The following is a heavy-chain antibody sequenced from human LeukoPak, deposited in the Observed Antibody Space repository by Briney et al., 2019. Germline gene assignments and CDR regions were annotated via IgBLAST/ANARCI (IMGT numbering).Heavy chain of an antibody. J-gene: IGHJ3*02. CDR1: GGSISSYY. V-gene: IGHV4-59*08. CDR2: IYYSGST. Sequence: NPSETLSLTCTVSGGSISSYYWSWIRQPPGKGLEWIGYIYYSGSTNYNPSLKSRVTISVDTSKNQFSLKLSSVTAADTAVYYCASAGGGAVAGKRGAFDIWGQGTMVTVSS. CDR3: ASAGGGAVAGKRGAFDI. D-gene: IGHD6-19*01.